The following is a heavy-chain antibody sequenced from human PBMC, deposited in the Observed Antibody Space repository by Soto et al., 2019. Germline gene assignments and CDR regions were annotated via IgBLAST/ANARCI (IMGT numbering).Heavy chain of an antibody. CDR3: ARVVPPYDAFDI. CDR1: GFTLSSYW. D-gene: IGHD6-6*01. CDR2: INSDGSST. V-gene: IGHV3-74*01. Sequence: GGSLRLSFAASGFTLSSYWMHWVRQAPLKGLVWVSRINSDGSSTSYADSVKGRFTISRDNAKNTLYLQMNSLRAEDTAVYYCARVVPPYDAFDIWGQGTMVTV. J-gene: IGHJ3*02.